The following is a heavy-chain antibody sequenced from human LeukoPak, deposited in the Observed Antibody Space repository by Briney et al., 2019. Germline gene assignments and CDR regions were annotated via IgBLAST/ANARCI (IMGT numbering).Heavy chain of an antibody. J-gene: IGHJ4*02. CDR3: AKLYCSSTSCPHFDY. CDR1: GFSFSDYY. CDR2: ISGSGNMI. D-gene: IGHD2-2*01. V-gene: IGHV3-11*01. Sequence: GSLRLSCGASGFSFSDYYMSWIRLAPGRGLEWLSYISGSGNMIYYADSVKGRFTVSRDNAKNSLYLQMNSLRAEDTAVYYCAKLYCSSTSCPHFDYWGQGTLVTVSS.